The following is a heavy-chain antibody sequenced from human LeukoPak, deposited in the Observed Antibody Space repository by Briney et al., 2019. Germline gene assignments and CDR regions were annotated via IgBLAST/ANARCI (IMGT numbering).Heavy chain of an antibody. J-gene: IGHJ4*02. Sequence: PSETLSLTCTVSAGSVSDHSYYWGWIRQPPGKGLEWIGSIHQIGSTYYNPSLKSRVTTSIDTSKNQFSLILSSVTAADTAVYYCAKTTYNRGWSVPIDCWGRGTLVTVSS. D-gene: IGHD6-19*01. CDR2: IHQIGST. CDR1: AGSVSDHSYY. CDR3: AKTTYNRGWSVPIDC. V-gene: IGHV4-39*01.